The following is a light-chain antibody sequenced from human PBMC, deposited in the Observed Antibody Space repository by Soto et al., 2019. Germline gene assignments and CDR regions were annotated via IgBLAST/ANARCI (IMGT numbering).Light chain of an antibody. CDR2: GAS. Sequence: DIQMTQSPSTLSASVGDRVTITCRASQSISTRLAWYQQKPGKAPKVVIYGASGLESGVPPRFSGSGSGTEFTLTIDSLQPDDFATYYCQHYFGYLWTFGQGTKVDIK. V-gene: IGKV1-5*03. CDR1: QSISTR. J-gene: IGKJ1*01. CDR3: QHYFGYLWT.